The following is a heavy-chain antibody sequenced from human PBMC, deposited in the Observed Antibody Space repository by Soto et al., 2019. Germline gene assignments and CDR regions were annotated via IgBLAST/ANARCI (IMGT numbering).Heavy chain of an antibody. CDR2: IYYSGST. CDR3: ARVHSSAWHDAFDI. CDR1: GGSISSGGYY. J-gene: IGHJ3*02. D-gene: IGHD6-19*01. Sequence: QVQLQESGPGLVKPSQTLSLTCSVSGGSISSGGYYWSWIRQHAGEGLEWIGYIYYSGSTYYNPSLKSRVTISVDTSKNQFSLKLSSVTAADTAVYYCARVHSSAWHDAFDIWGQGTMVTVSS. V-gene: IGHV4-31*03.